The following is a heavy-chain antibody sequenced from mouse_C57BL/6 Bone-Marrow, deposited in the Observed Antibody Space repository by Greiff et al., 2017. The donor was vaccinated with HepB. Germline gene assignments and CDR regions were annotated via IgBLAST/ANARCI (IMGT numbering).Heavy chain of an antibody. D-gene: IGHD4-1*01. CDR1: GYAFSSSW. V-gene: IGHV1-82*01. Sequence: VQLQHSGPELVKPGASVKISCKASGYAFSSSWMNWVKQRPGKGLEWIGRIYPGDGDTNYNGKFKGKATLTADKSSSTAYMQLSSLTSEDSAVYFCARSNWDEGFAYWGQGTLVTVSA. CDR3: ARSNWDEGFAY. J-gene: IGHJ3*01. CDR2: IYPGDGDT.